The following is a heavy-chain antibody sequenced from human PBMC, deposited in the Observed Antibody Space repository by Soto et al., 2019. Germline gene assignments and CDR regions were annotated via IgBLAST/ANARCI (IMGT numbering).Heavy chain of an antibody. CDR1: GYTFTSYG. D-gene: IGHD2-15*01. CDR3: ARGIDCSGGSCYSYYYYYYMDV. Sequence: GASVKVSCKASGYTFTSYGISWVGQAPGQGLEWMGWISAYNGNTNYAQKLQGRVTMTTDTSTSTAYMELRSLRSDDTAVYYCARGIDCSGGSCYSYYYYYYMDVWGKGTTVTVSS. J-gene: IGHJ6*03. CDR2: ISAYNGNT. V-gene: IGHV1-18*01.